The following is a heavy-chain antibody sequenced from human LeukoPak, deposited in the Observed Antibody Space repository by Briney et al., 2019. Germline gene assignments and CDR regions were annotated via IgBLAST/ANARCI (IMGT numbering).Heavy chain of an antibody. CDR2: INQDGSEK. D-gene: IGHD3-10*01. Sequence: GVSLRLSCAASGFTFSNYWMSWVRQGPGKGLECVANINQDGSEKYYVDSVKGRFTISRDNAKNSLYLQMNSLRAEDTAVYYCARKGGSKVRGVIMDAFDMWGQGTMVTASS. V-gene: IGHV3-7*05. J-gene: IGHJ3*02. CDR1: GFTFSNYW. CDR3: ARKGGSKVRGVIMDAFDM.